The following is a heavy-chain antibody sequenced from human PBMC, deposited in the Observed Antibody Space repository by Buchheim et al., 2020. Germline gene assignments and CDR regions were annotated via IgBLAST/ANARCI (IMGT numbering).Heavy chain of an antibody. D-gene: IGHD1-1*01. CDR3: AREVPMAGTWIDS. CDR2: INYSGST. J-gene: IGHJ4*02. CDR1: GGSISGGFYY. Sequence: QVQLQESGPGLVKPSQTLSLTCTVSGGSISGGFYYWSWIRQHPVKCLEWIGYINYSGSTYYNPSLMRRITLSVDTPYNQFSLKLSSITAADTAVYFCAREVPMAGTWIDSWGQG. V-gene: IGHV4-31*03.